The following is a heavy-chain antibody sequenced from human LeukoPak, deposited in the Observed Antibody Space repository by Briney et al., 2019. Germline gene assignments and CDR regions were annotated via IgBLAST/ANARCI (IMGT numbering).Heavy chain of an antibody. V-gene: IGHV4-39*07. D-gene: IGHD6-13*01. J-gene: IGHJ2*01. CDR3: ARVSSSWYQDWYFDL. CDR2: IYYSGST. Sequence: NPSETLSLTCTVSGGSISSSSYYWGWIRQPPGKGLEWIGSIYYSGSTYYNPSLKSRVTMSVDTSKNQFSLKLSSVTAADTAVYYCARVSSSWYQDWYFDLWGRGTLVTVSS. CDR1: GGSISSSSYY.